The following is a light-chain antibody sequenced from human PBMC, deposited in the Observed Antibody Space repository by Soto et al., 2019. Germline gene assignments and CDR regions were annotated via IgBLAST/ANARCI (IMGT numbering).Light chain of an antibody. CDR1: QSISSY. CDR3: QQNYLTPRT. V-gene: IGKV1-39*01. J-gene: IGKJ1*01. CDR2: AAS. Sequence: DIQMTQSPSSLSASVGDRVTITCRASQSISSYLNWYQQKPGKAPKLLIYAASSFQSGVPSRFSGSGSGTHFTLTISSLQPEDFATYYCQQNYLTPRTFGQGTKGEIK.